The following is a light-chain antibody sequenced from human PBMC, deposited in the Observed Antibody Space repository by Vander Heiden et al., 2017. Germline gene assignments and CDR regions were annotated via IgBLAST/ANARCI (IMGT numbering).Light chain of an antibody. Sequence: IRVTHTSPPSSAFVGDSVTITGQTRQDISNYLNWYQQKPGKAPQLLISDASNLGPGVPSRFSGGGSGSDFTLTISNLQREDIATYYCQQYDVVPLTFGGGTTVDIK. CDR1: QDISNY. V-gene: IGKV1-33*01. CDR3: QQYDVVPLT. J-gene: IGKJ4*01. CDR2: DAS.